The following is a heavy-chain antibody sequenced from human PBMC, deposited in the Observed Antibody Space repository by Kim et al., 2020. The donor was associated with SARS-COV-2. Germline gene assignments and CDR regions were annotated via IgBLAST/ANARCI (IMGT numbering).Heavy chain of an antibody. Sequence: GGSLRLSCAASGFTFSSYSMNWVRQAPGKGLEWVSSISSSSSYIYYADSVKGRFTISRDNAKNSLYLQMNSLRAEDTAVYYCARDGGPFDSSGYNYFHYWGQGTLVTVSS. V-gene: IGHV3-21*01. CDR1: GFTFSSYS. D-gene: IGHD3-22*01. CDR2: ISSSSSYI. CDR3: ARDGGPFDSSGYNYFHY. J-gene: IGHJ4*02.